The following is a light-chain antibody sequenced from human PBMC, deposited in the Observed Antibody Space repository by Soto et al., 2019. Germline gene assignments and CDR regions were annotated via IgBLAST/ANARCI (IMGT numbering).Light chain of an antibody. J-gene: IGKJ2*01. CDR3: MQALQTPYT. V-gene: IGKV2-28*01. CDR2: LGS. CDR1: QSLLHSNGYNY. Sequence: DIVMTQSPLSLPVTPGEPASISCRSSQSLLHSNGYNYLDWYLQKPGQSPQLLIYLGSNRASGVPDRFSGSASGTDFPLKISRVESEDVGVYYCMQALQTPYTLGQGTKLEIK.